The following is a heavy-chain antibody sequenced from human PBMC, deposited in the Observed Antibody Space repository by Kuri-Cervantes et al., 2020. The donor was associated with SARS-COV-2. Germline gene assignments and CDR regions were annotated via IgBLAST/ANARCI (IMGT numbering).Heavy chain of an antibody. V-gene: IGHV3-7*05. Sequence: GESLKISCAASGFTFSSYWMSWVRQAPGKGLEWVANIKQDGSEKYYVDSVKGRFTISRDNAKNSLYLQMNSLRAEDTAVYYCARDREQWLVRGAGYWGQGNLVNVSS. J-gene: IGHJ4*01. CDR1: GFTFSSYW. CDR2: IKQDGSEK. D-gene: IGHD6-19*01. CDR3: ARDREQWLVRGAGY.